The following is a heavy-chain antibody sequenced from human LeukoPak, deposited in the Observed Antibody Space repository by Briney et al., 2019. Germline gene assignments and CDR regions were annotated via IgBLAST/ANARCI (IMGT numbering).Heavy chain of an antibody. J-gene: IGHJ4*02. D-gene: IGHD3-3*01. Sequence: SETLSLTCAVYGGSFSGYYWSWIRQPPGKGLEWIGEINHSGSTNYNPSLKSRVTISVDTSKNQFSLKLSSVTAADTAVYYCARDAAADFWGGYYDYWGQGTLVTVSS. CDR1: GGSFSGYY. CDR3: ARDAAADFWGGYYDY. V-gene: IGHV4-34*01. CDR2: INHSGST.